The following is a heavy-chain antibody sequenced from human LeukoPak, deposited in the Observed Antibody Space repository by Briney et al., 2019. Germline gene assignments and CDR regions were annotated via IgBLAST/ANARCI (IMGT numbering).Heavy chain of an antibody. J-gene: IGHJ4*02. D-gene: IGHD5-18*01. V-gene: IGHV3-23*01. CDR1: GFTFSSCA. Sequence: PGVSLRLSCAASGFTFSSCAMSWVRQAPGKGLEWVSAISGSGGSTYYADSVKGRFTISRDNSKNTLYLQMNSLRAEDTAVYYCAKDPGGLWLLKTVNYYFDYWGQGTLVTVSS. CDR2: ISGSGGST. CDR3: AKDPGGLWLLKTVNYYFDY.